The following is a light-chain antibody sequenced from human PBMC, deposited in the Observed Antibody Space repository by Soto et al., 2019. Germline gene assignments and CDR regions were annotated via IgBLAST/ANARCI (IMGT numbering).Light chain of an antibody. V-gene: IGLV3-21*02. Sequence: SYELTQPPSVSVAPGQTARITCEGNNIGSKSVHWYQQKPGQAPVLVVYGDSDRPSGTPERFSGSDSGNTATLTIGGVEAGDEADYYCQVWHIISDHVVFGAGTKLTVL. J-gene: IGLJ2*01. CDR2: GDS. CDR3: QVWHIISDHVV. CDR1: NIGSKS.